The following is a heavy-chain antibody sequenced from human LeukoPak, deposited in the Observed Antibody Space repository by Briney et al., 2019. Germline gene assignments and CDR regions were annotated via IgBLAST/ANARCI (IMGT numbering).Heavy chain of an antibody. Sequence: ASVKVSCKASGYTFTSYGISWVRQAPGQGLEWMGWISAYNGNTSYAQKFQGRVTMTRDTSTSTLYMELSSLRSEDTAVYYCVGGSGWTDAFDIWGQGTMVTVSS. CDR3: VGGSGWTDAFDI. CDR2: ISAYNGNT. V-gene: IGHV1-18*01. J-gene: IGHJ3*02. D-gene: IGHD6-19*01. CDR1: GYTFTSYG.